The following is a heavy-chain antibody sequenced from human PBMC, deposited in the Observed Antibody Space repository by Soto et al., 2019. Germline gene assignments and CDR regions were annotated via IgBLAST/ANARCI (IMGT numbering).Heavy chain of an antibody. CDR1: GGSAISNTHY. CDR2: IYYSGST. CDR3: ARLAPQLRRSFDY. J-gene: IGHJ4*02. V-gene: IGHV4-61*01. D-gene: IGHD3-10*01. Sequence: QLQLQESGPGLVKPSETLSLTCTVSGGSAISNTHYWSWIRQPPGKGLEWIGYIYYSGSTNYNPSLKSRVTMSVDTSKNQFSLKLNSVIAADTAVYFCARLAPQLRRSFDYWGQGALVTVSS.